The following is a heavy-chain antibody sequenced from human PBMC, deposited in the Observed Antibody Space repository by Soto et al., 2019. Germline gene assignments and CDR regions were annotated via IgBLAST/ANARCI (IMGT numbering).Heavy chain of an antibody. V-gene: IGHV3-33*01. Sequence: GGSLSLSVAPSGFTFSSYGMHWVRQAPGKGLEWVAVIWYDGSNKYYADSVKGRFTISRDNSKNTLYLQMNSLGAEDTAVYYCARDRIAAAPYYFDYWGQGTLVTVSS. CDR3: ARDRIAAAPYYFDY. CDR2: IWYDGSNK. CDR1: GFTFSSYG. J-gene: IGHJ4*02. D-gene: IGHD6-13*01.